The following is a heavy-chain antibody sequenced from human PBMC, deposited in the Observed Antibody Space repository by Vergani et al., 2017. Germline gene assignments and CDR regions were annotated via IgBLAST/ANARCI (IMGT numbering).Heavy chain of an antibody. V-gene: IGHV3-21*01. Sequence: EVQLVESGGGLVKPGGSLRLSCAASGFTFSSYSMNWVRQAPGKGLEWVSSISSSSSYIYYADSVKGRFTISRDNAKNSLYLQMNSLRAEDTAVYYCARRYCGGDCHYRGWFDPWGQGTLVTVSS. J-gene: IGHJ5*02. CDR3: ARRYCGGDCHYRGWFDP. CDR1: GFTFSSYS. D-gene: IGHD2-21*01. CDR2: ISSSSSYI.